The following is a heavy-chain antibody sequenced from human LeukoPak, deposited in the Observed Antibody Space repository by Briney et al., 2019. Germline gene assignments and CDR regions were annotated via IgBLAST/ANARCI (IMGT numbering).Heavy chain of an antibody. V-gene: IGHV1-69*04. J-gene: IGHJ4*02. CDR2: IILMYGMT. Sequence: GASVKVSCKASGGTFSSYAIFWVRQAPGQGLEWMGKIILMYGMTNYAPKFQGRVTISADKSTGTAYMEVSSLRSEDTAVYYCARDISRAFDYWGQGTLVTVSS. CDR1: GGTFSSYA. CDR3: ARDISRAFDY.